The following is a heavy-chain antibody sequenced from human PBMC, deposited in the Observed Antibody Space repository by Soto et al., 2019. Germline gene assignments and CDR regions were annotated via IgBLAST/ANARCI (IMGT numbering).Heavy chain of an antibody. CDR2: ISSSSSTI. CDR3: ARDFHGSGSYYSYGMDV. J-gene: IGHJ6*02. D-gene: IGHD3-10*01. Sequence: GGSLRLSCAASGFTFSSYSMNWVRQAPGKGLEWVSYISSSSSTIYYADSVKGRFTISRDNAKNSLYLQMNSLRDEDTAVYYCARDFHGSGSYYSYGMDVWGQGTTVTVSS. CDR1: GFTFSSYS. V-gene: IGHV3-48*02.